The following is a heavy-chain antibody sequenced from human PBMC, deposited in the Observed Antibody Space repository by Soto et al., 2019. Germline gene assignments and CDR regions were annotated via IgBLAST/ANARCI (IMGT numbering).Heavy chain of an antibody. V-gene: IGHV4-39*01. Sequence: QLQLQESGPGLVKPSETLSLTCTVSGGSISSSSYYWGWIRQPPGKGLEWIGSIYYSGSTYYNPSLKSRVTISVDTSKNQFSLKLSSVTAADTAVYYCASLLSTTVAGETVTFDYWGQGTLVTVSS. J-gene: IGHJ4*02. CDR2: IYYSGST. CDR3: ASLLSTTVAGETVTFDY. CDR1: GGSISSSSYY. D-gene: IGHD6-19*01.